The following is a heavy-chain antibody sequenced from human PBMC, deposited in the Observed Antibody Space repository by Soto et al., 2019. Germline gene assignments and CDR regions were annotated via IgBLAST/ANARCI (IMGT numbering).Heavy chain of an antibody. CDR2: IYYSGST. D-gene: IGHD3-16*02. J-gene: IGHJ4*02. CDR3: ASKRSWITFGGVIA. V-gene: IGHV4-31*03. CDR1: GGSISSGGYY. Sequence: QVQLQESGPGLVKPSQTLSLTCTVSGGSISSGGYYWSWIRQHPGKGLEWIGYIYYSGSTYYNPSLKIRVTISVDTSKNQFSLKLSSVTAADTAVYYWASKRSWITFGGVIAWGQGTLVTVSS.